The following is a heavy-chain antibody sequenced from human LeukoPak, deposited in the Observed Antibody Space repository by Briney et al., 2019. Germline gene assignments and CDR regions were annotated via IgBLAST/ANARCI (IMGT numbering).Heavy chain of an antibody. CDR2: IYYSGST. D-gene: IGHD2-2*01. CDR3: ARGGYCSSTSCYGNYYYYYGMDV. Sequence: SETLSLTCTVSGGSIGSTSYYWGWIRQPPGKGLEWIGSIYYSGSTYYNPSLKSRVTISVDTSKSQFSLELSSVTAADTAVYYCARGGYCSSTSCYGNYYYYYGMDVWGQGTTVTVSS. J-gene: IGHJ6*02. CDR1: GGSIGSTSYY. V-gene: IGHV4-39*01.